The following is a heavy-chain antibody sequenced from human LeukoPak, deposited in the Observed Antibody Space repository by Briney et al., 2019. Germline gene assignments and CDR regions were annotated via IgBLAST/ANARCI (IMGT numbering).Heavy chain of an antibody. CDR3: ARKPYYYDSSGYYPFDY. D-gene: IGHD3-22*01. Sequence: ASVKVSCKASGYAFTGYYMHWVRQAPGQGLEWMGWINPNSGGTNYAQKFQGRVTMTRDTSISTAYMELSRLRSDDTAVYYCARKPYYYDSSGYYPFDYWGQGTLVTVSS. CDR2: INPNSGGT. V-gene: IGHV1-2*02. CDR1: GYAFTGYY. J-gene: IGHJ4*02.